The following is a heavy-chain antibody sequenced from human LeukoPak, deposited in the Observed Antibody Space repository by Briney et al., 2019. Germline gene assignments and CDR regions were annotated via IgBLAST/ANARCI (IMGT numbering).Heavy chain of an antibody. CDR2: IYTSGST. V-gene: IGHV4-61*02. J-gene: IGHJ6*02. CDR1: GGSISSGNY. D-gene: IGHD6-13*01. CDR3: ARDRIAAAGTYYGMDV. Sequence: PSETLSLTCTVSGGSISSGNYWSWIRRPAGKGLAWIGRIYTSGSTNYNPSLKSRVTISVDTSKNQFSLKLSSVTAADTAVYYCARDRIAAAGTYYGMDVWGQGTTVTVSS.